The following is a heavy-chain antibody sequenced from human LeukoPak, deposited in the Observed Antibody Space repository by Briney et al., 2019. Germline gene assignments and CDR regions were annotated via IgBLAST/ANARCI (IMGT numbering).Heavy chain of an antibody. Sequence: SETLSLTCTVSGGSISSYYWSWIRQPAGKGLEWIGRIYTSGSTNYNPSLKSRVTISVDTSKNQFSLKLSSVTAADTAVYYCARHNNYDFWSGYYSEPYYYYGMDVWGQGTTVTVSS. V-gene: IGHV4-4*07. CDR2: IYTSGST. J-gene: IGHJ6*02. D-gene: IGHD3-3*01. CDR1: GGSISSYY. CDR3: ARHNNYDFWSGYYSEPYYYYGMDV.